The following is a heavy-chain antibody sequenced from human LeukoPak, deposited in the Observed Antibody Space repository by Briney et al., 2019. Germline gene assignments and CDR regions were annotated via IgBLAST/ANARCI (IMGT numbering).Heavy chain of an antibody. CDR3: ARWEGGAAPTFFDY. V-gene: IGHV3-7*01. CDR2: IKEDGSKT. CDR1: GFTFSFYA. D-gene: IGHD1-26*01. Sequence: GGSLRLSCAASGFTFSFYAMTWVRQAPGKGLEWVANIKEDGSKTYYVDSVKGRFTISRDNAKNSLYLQMNSLRVEDTAVYYCARWEGGAAPTFFDYWGQGTLVTVSS. J-gene: IGHJ4*02.